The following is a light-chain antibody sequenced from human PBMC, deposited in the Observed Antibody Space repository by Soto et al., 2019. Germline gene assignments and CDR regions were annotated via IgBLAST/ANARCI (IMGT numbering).Light chain of an antibody. J-gene: IGKJ1*01. Sequence: DIQMIQSPSTLSASVGDRVTITCRASHIISTWLAWYQQKSGKAPKLLISDASSLESGVASRFSGSGSGTDFTLTNSRLQPEDVATYYCQQYNNSPWTFGQGTKVEIK. V-gene: IGKV1-5*01. CDR2: DAS. CDR3: QQYNNSPWT. CDR1: HIISTW.